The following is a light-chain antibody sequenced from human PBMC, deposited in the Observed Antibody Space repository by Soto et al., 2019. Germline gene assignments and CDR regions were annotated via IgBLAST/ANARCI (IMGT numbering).Light chain of an antibody. Sequence: SVLTQPASVSGSPGQSITISCTGTSSDVGSYNLVSWYQQHPGKAPKLMIYEGSKRPSGVSNRFSGSKSGNTASLTISGLQAEDEADYYCCSYAGSSTFHYVFGTGTKLTVL. CDR2: EGS. J-gene: IGLJ1*01. CDR1: SSDVGSYNL. CDR3: CSYAGSSTFHYV. V-gene: IGLV2-23*03.